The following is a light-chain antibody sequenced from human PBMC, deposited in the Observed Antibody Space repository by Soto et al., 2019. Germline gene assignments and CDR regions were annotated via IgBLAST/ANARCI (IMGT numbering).Light chain of an antibody. J-gene: IGKJ4*01. Sequence: EIVLTQSPATLSLSPGDRATLSCRASQSIGSSLAWYRHQPGQAPRLLIYDASNRATGTPARFSGSGSGTHFTLPISSLQPEDFGVYYCQHRSNWPSVTFGGGTKVEIK. V-gene: IGKV3-11*01. CDR3: QHRSNWPSVT. CDR1: QSIGSS. CDR2: DAS.